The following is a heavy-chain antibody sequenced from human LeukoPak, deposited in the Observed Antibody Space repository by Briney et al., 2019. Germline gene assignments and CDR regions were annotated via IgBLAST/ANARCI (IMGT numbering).Heavy chain of an antibody. CDR2: ITTSSSDT. J-gene: IGHJ4*02. Sequence: GGSLRLSCAASGFTFSSYSMNWVRQAPGKGLEWVSCITTSSSDTYYADSVKGRFTISRDNAKSSLYLQMNRLRAEDTAVYYCARARWGDEFDYWGQGTLVTVSS. V-gene: IGHV3-21*01. D-gene: IGHD3-10*01. CDR1: GFTFSSYS. CDR3: ARARWGDEFDY.